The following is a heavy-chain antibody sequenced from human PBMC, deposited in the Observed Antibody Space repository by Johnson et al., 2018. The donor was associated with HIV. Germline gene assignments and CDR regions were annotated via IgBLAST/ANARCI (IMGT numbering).Heavy chain of an antibody. CDR1: GFTFSDYY. Sequence: VQLVESGGGLVKPGGSLRLSCAASGFTFSDYYMSWIRQAPGKGLEWVGRIKSKTDGGTTDYAAPVKGRFTISRDDSKNTLYLQMNSLKTEDTAVYYCTTDRGGEIAVAGPDAFDIWGQGTMVTVSS. V-gene: IGHV3-15*01. CDR3: TTDRGGEIAVAGPDAFDI. CDR2: IKSKTDGGTT. D-gene: IGHD6-19*01. J-gene: IGHJ3*02.